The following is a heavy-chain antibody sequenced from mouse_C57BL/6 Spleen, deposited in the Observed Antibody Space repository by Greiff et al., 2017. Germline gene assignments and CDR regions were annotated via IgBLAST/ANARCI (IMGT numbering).Heavy chain of an antibody. CDR1: GYTFTSYW. CDR2: IDPNSGGT. CDR3: ARWGVEATNWDFDG. D-gene: IGHD1-1*01. Sequence: QVQLQQPGAELVKPGASVKLSCKASGYTFTSYWMHWVKQRPGRGLEWIGRIDPNSGGTKYNEKFKSKATLTVDKPSSTAYMLLSSLTSADSAVYYCARWGVEATNWDFDGWGTGTTVTVSS. V-gene: IGHV1-72*01. J-gene: IGHJ1*03.